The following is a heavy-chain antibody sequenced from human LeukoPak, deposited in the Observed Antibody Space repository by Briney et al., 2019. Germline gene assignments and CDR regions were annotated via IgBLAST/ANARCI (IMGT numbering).Heavy chain of an antibody. CDR1: GGSISSSIYY. D-gene: IGHD6-13*01. V-gene: IGHV4-39*01. CDR2: LYYSGST. J-gene: IGHJ4*02. Sequence: PSETLSLTCSVSGGSISSSIYYWGWIRQPPGKGLEWIGSLYYSGSTYYNPSLKSRVTISVDTSKNQFSLRLSSVTAADTAVYYCARLLARVAAAGTDYWGQGTLVTVSP. CDR3: ARLLARVAAAGTDY.